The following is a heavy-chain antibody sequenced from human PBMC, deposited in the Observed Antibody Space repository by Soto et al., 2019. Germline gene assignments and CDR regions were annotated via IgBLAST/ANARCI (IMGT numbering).Heavy chain of an antibody. CDR3: ARLAMATRRGYYGMDV. Sequence: EVQLVQSGAEVKKPGESLRISCKGSGYSFTSYWISWVRQMPGKGLEWMGRIDPSDSYTNYSPSFQGLVTISADKSISTAYLQWSSLKASDTAMYYCARLAMATRRGYYGMDVWGQGTTVTVSS. J-gene: IGHJ6*02. CDR2: IDPSDSYT. D-gene: IGHD5-12*01. CDR1: GYSFTSYW. V-gene: IGHV5-10-1*01.